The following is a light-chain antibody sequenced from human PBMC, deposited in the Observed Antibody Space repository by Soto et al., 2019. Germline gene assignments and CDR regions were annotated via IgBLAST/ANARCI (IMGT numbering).Light chain of an antibody. CDR3: QQYGRSLWT. Sequence: EIVLTQSPGTLSLSPWERATLSSRASQSVSRSYLAWYQQKPGQAPRLIIYGASSRATGIPDRFSGSGSGTDFPITISRLGPDDFAVYYCQQYGRSLWTFGQGTKVEI. V-gene: IGKV3-20*01. J-gene: IGKJ1*01. CDR1: QSVSRSY. CDR2: GAS.